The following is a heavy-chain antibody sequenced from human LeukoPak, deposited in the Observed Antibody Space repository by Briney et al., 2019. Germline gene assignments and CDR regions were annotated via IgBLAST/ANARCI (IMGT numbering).Heavy chain of an antibody. CDR3: ARAPRVAAAGLRDY. Sequence: ASVKVSCKASGYTFTSYGISWVRQAPGQGLEWMGWISAYNGNTNYAQKLQGRVTMTTDTSTRTAYMELRSLRSDDAAVYYCARAPRVAAAGLRDYWGQGTLVTVSS. J-gene: IGHJ4*02. D-gene: IGHD6-13*01. CDR1: GYTFTSYG. CDR2: ISAYNGNT. V-gene: IGHV1-18*04.